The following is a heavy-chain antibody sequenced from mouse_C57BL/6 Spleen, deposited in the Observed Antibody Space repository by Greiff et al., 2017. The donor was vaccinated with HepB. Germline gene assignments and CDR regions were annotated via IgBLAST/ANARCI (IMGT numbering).Heavy chain of an antibody. J-gene: IGHJ3*01. CDR3: ARDLGYYTY. CDR2: ISDGGSYT. CDR1: GFTFSSYA. Sequence: EVQVVESGGGLVKPGGSLKLSCAASGFTFSSYAMSWVRQTPEKRLEWVATISDGGSYTYYPDNVKGRFTISRDNAKNNLYLQMSHLKSEDTAMYYCARDLGYYTYWGQGTLVTVSA. V-gene: IGHV5-4*01. D-gene: IGHD2-3*01.